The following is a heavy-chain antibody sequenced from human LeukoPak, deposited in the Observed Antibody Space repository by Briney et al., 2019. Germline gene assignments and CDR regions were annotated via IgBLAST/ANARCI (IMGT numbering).Heavy chain of an antibody. J-gene: IGHJ4*02. CDR2: ISGSGGST. CDR3: AKGGVVVTTSAFDY. V-gene: IGHV3-23*01. CDR1: GFTFSSYG. Sequence: GGSLRLSCAASGFTFSSYGMSWVRQAPGKGLEWVSAISGSGGSTYYADSVKGRFTISRDNSKNTLYLQMNSLRAEDTAVYYCAKGGVVVTTSAFDYWGQGTLVTVSS. D-gene: IGHD3-22*01.